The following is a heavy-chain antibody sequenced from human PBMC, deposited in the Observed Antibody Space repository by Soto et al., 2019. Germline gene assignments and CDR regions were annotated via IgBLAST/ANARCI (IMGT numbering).Heavy chain of an antibody. V-gene: IGHV3-30-3*01. CDR3: ASLTGYDFWSGYPPDYYYGMDV. D-gene: IGHD3-3*01. Sequence: QVQLVESGGGVVQPGRSLRLSCAASGFTFSSYAMHWVRQAPGKGLEWVAVISYDGSNKYYADSVKGQFTISRDNSKNTLYLQMNSLRAEDTAVYYCASLTGYDFWSGYPPDYYYGMDVWGQGTTVTVSS. J-gene: IGHJ6*02. CDR2: ISYDGSNK. CDR1: GFTFSSYA.